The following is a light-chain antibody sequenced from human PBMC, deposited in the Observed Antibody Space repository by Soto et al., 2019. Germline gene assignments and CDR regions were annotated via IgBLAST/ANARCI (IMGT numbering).Light chain of an antibody. J-gene: IGKJ4*02. CDR3: QQYSSYWT. CDR1: QDLDKW. CDR2: KSS. V-gene: IGKV1-5*01. Sequence: ILVSQSPSSLSASVGDRVTITCRASQDLDKWLAWYQQKPGKAPSLLIYKSSTLRQGDPSRFSGVGSGTDYILTTTGLQPDDFATHYCQQYSSYWTFGEGTVVEMK.